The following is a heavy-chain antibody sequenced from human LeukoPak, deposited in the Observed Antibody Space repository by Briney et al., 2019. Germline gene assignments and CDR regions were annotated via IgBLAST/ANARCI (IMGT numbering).Heavy chain of an antibody. V-gene: IGHV4-39*01. CDR2: FYYSDGT. J-gene: IGHJ4*02. D-gene: IGHD6-25*01. Sequence: SETLSLTCTVSGASISSRGYSWVWIRQPPGKGLGWIGTFYYSDGTKYSPSLRSRLTISVDTSKNQFSVKLSSVTAADTAVYYCASQTSAADSFDYWGQGTLVTVSS. CDR3: ASQTSAADSFDY. CDR1: GASISSRGYS.